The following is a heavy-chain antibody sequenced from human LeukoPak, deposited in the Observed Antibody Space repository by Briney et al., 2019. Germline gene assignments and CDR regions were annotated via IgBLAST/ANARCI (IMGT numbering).Heavy chain of an antibody. D-gene: IGHD4-17*01. V-gene: IGHV3-49*03. CDR3: SRGLHDYGDSNYYFDQ. J-gene: IGHJ4*02. CDR2: IRKKGYGETT. Sequence: GGSLRLSCTASGFTFGDDGWSWFRQAPGKGLEWICFIRKKGYGETTDYAASVRGRFTISRDDAKSIAYLQMNSLKTEETALYYCSRGLHDYGDSNYYFDQWGRGTLVTVSS. CDR1: GFTFGDDG.